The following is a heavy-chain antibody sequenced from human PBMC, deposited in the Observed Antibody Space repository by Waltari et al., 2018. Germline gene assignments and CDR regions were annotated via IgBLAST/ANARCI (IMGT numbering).Heavy chain of an antibody. V-gene: IGHV4-38-2*02. CDR2: IYHSGST. CDR1: GYSISSGYY. J-gene: IGHJ6*03. CDR3: ECSGPSYYYYMDV. Sequence: QVQLQESGPGLVKPSETLSLTCTVSGYSISSGYYWGWIRQPPGKGLEWIGRIYHSGSTYYNPSLKSRVTISVDTSKNQFSLKLSSVTAADTAVYYCECSGPSYYYYMDVWGKGTTVTVSS. D-gene: IGHD6-19*01.